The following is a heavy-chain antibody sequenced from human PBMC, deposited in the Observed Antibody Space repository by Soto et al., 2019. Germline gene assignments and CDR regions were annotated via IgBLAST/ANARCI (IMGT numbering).Heavy chain of an antibody. J-gene: IGHJ6*02. Sequence: QVQLVQSGAEVKKPGASVKVSCKASGYTFSSYGISWVRQAPGQGLEWMGWISAYDGNTNYAQKLQGRVTMTTDTFTSTAYMELRSLRSDDTAVFYCARDRSFYGSGTDNDFGMDVWGQGTTVTGS. V-gene: IGHV1-18*01. CDR1: GYTFSSYG. D-gene: IGHD3-10*01. CDR3: ARDRSFYGSGTDNDFGMDV. CDR2: ISAYDGNT.